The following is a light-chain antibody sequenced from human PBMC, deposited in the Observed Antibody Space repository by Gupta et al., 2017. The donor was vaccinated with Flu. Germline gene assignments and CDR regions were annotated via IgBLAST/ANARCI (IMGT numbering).Light chain of an antibody. CDR1: GVGSKT. CDR2: DDS. V-gene: IGLV3-21*02. CDR3: QVWDDKNDHYV. J-gene: IGLJ1*01. Sequence: GGNGVGSKTVHGYQQKQGQAPVLVVHDDSDRPSGIPERFSGSNSGNTATLTITSVEAGDEADYYYQVWDDKNDHYVFGTGTRVTVL.